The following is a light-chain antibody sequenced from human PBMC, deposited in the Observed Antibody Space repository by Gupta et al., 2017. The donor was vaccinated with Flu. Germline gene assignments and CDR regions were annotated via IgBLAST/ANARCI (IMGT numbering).Light chain of an antibody. CDR2: ASS. Sequence: GDRVTITCRASQGISSYLAWYQQKPGKAPKLLIYASSTLQSGVPSRFSSSGSGTEFTLTISSLQPEDFATYYCQQLNSYPRTFGQGTKVEIK. CDR3: QQLNSYPRT. V-gene: IGKV1-9*01. CDR1: QGISSY. J-gene: IGKJ1*01.